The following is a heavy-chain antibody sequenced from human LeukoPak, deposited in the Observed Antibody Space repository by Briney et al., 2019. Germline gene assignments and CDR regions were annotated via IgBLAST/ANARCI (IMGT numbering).Heavy chain of an antibody. J-gene: IGHJ4*02. V-gene: IGHV3-11*06. Sequence: GGSLRLSCVVSGFTFSDYYMSWIRQAPGKGLEWISYISDSSDDRRYADSVEGRFTISRDNSKNSLYLQMKALRAEDTGVYYCGFIAAAGRWGQGTLVTVSS. D-gene: IGHD6-25*01. CDR2: ISDSSDDR. CDR1: GFTFSDYY. CDR3: GFIAAAGR.